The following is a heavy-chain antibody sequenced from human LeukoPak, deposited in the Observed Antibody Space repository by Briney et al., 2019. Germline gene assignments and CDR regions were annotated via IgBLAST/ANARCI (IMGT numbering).Heavy chain of an antibody. J-gene: IGHJ6*02. CDR2: ISYDGSNK. CDR3: ARPYSGSYYWGMDV. V-gene: IGHV3-30*03. D-gene: IGHD1-26*01. Sequence: GGSLRLSCIASGFTFSSYGMHWVRQTPGKGLEWVALISYDGSNKVYADSVKGRFTISRDNSKNTLYLQMNSLRADDTAVYYCARPYSGSYYWGMDVWGQGTTVTVSS. CDR1: GFTFSSYG.